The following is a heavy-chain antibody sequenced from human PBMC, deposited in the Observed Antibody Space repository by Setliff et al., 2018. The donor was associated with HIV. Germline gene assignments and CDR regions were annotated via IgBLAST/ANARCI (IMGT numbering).Heavy chain of an antibody. J-gene: IGHJ4*02. V-gene: IGHV3-23*01. CDR3: AKDRYYDSSGFYWGDYFDY. D-gene: IGHD3-22*01. Sequence: GGSLRLSCAASGFSFRSYAVSWVRQAPGKGLEWVSSISSSSSTIYYADSVKGRFTISRDNSKNTLYLQMNSLRAEDTAVYYCAKDRYYDSSGFYWGDYFDYWGQGTLVTVSS. CDR2: ISSSSSTI. CDR1: GFSFRSYA.